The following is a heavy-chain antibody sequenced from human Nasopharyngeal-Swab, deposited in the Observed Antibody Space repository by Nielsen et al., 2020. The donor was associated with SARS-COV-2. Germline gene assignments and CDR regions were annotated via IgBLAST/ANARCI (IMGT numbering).Heavy chain of an antibody. CDR2: IYYSGST. CDR1: ISSSRYY. D-gene: IGHD3-10*01. V-gene: IGHV4-39*07. Sequence: ISSSRYYWGWISEHQGKGMEWIGSIYYSGSTYYNPSLKSRVTISVDTSKNQFSLKLSSVTAADTAVYYCARDRPMVRGVASGGAHYYYYYMDVRGKGTRSPSP. CDR3: ARDRPMVRGVASGGAHYYYYYMDV. J-gene: IGHJ6*03.